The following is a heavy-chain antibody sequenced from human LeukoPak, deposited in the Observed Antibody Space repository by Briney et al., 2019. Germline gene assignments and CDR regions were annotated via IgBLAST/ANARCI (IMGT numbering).Heavy chain of an antibody. D-gene: IGHD6-6*01. CDR2: ISAYNGNT. J-gene: IGHJ4*02. CDR3: ARGSAMAQKQLVRHFDS. Sequence: ASVKVSCKASGYTFTSYGISWVRQASGQGLEWMGWISAYNGNTKYAQKLQDRVTMTTDTSTTTAYMEVRSLTSDDTAVYYCARGSAMAQKQLVRHFDSWGQGTLVIVSS. CDR1: GYTFTSYG. V-gene: IGHV1-18*01.